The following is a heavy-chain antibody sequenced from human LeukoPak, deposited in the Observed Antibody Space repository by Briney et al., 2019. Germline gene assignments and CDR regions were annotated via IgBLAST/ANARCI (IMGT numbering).Heavy chain of an antibody. Sequence: GGSLRLSCAAFGFTFTSYGMHWVRQAPGKGLEWVAFIRYDGSEQYYAESVKGRFTIARDRSKNTVYLQMNSLRPEDTAVYYCAKDAWDCSGGRCPTYYYYMDVWGQGTTVIVSS. D-gene: IGHD2-15*01. CDR3: AKDAWDCSGGRCPTYYYYMDV. V-gene: IGHV3-30*02. J-gene: IGHJ6*03. CDR1: GFTFTSYG. CDR2: IRYDGSEQ.